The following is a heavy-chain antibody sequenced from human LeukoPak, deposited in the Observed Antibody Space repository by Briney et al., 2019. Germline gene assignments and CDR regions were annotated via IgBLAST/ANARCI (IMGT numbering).Heavy chain of an antibody. CDR1: GYSFTNCW. CDR3: ASQTTVPRVDAFNV. D-gene: IGHD4-17*01. CDR2: IYPGDSDT. V-gene: IGHV5-51*01. Sequence: GASLKISCKGSGYSFTNCWIGWVRQLSGKGLEWMGIIYPGDSDTRYSPSFQGQVTISADKSVSSAYLQWNSLKASDTAMYYCASQTTVPRVDAFNVWGQGTVVTVSS. J-gene: IGHJ3*01.